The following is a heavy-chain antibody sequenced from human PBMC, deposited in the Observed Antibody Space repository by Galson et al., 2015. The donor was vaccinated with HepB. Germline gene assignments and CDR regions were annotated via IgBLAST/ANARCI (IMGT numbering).Heavy chain of an antibody. Sequence: SLRLSCAASGFSLSASGVHWVRQASGKGLEWVGRTLSQPNTYATAYGASVQGRFTISRDDSENMAYLQMNSLKTEDSGVYYCLRVIRGAHYMDVWGKGTTVTVSS. V-gene: IGHV3-73*01. CDR2: TLSQPNTYAT. D-gene: IGHD2-21*01. J-gene: IGHJ6*03. CDR1: GFSLSASG. CDR3: LRVIRGAHYMDV.